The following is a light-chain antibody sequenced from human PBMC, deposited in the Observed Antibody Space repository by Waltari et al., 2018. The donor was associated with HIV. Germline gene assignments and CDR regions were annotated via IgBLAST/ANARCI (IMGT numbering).Light chain of an antibody. CDR3: QQYIGSPRT. V-gene: IGKV3-20*01. CDR2: AAS. J-gene: IGKJ1*01. Sequence: EIALTQSPGTLSLSPGERATLSCRASQTISSTYLAWYQQKPGQAPRLLIYAASSSATGIPDRCSGSGSGTDFTLTISSLEPEDCAVYYCQQYIGSPRTFGQGTKVELK. CDR1: QTISSTY.